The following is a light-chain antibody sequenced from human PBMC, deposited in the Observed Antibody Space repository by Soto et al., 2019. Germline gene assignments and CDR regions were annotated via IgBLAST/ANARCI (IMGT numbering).Light chain of an antibody. CDR3: QHYNSYSEA. CDR1: QTIISW. J-gene: IGKJ1*01. V-gene: IGKV1-5*03. Sequence: DIQTTQSPSTLSGSVGDRVTITCRASQTIISWLAWYQQKPGKAPKLLIYKASTLKSGVTSRFSGSGSGTEFTLTISSLQPDDFATYYCQHYNSYSEAFGQGTKVDIK. CDR2: KAS.